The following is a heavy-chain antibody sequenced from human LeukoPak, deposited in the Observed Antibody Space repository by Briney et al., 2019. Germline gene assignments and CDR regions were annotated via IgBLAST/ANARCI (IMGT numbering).Heavy chain of an antibody. CDR3: ARQRKQWLVEGYYYYMDV. J-gene: IGHJ6*03. V-gene: IGHV5-51*01. D-gene: IGHD6-19*01. CDR1: GYSFTSYW. Sequence: GESLKISCKGSGYSFTSYWIGWVRQMPGKGLEWMGTIYPGDSDTRYSPSFQGQVTISADKSISTAYLQWSSLKASDTAMYYCARQRKQWLVEGYYYYMDVWGKGTTVTISS. CDR2: IYPGDSDT.